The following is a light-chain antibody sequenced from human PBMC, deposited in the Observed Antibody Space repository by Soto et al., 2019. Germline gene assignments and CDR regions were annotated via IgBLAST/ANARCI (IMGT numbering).Light chain of an antibody. CDR3: GSYTISSTLMI. J-gene: IGLJ2*01. V-gene: IGLV2-14*03. CDR2: DVT. CDR1: PSDIGAYNY. Sequence: QSALTQPASVSGSPGQSITIFCSGTPSDIGAYNYVSWYQHLPGKAPKVIIYDVTNRPSGVSSRFSGSKSGTTASLTISGLQAEDEANYYCGSYTISSTLMIFGGGTKLTVL.